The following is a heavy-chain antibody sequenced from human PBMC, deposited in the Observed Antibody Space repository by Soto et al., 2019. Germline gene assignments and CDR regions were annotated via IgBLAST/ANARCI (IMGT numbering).Heavy chain of an antibody. J-gene: IGHJ4*02. Sequence: EVHLVQSGGGLVRPGGSLRLSCEASGFAFNNYNMNWVRLAPGKGLEWVSSISGSATDTFYADSVKDRFTISRDNAKNSLYLQMDSVRVDDTGVYYCTKDMFDWESTGYPYDFWGQGTPVTLSS. CDR3: TKDMFDWESTGYPYDF. CDR1: GFAFNNYN. V-gene: IGHV3-21*01. CDR2: ISGSATDT. D-gene: IGHD3-22*01.